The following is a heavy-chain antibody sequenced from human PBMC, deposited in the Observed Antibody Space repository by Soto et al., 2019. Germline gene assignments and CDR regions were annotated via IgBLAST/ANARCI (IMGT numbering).Heavy chain of an antibody. V-gene: IGHV1-18*01. Sequence: QVQLVQSGAEVKKTGASVTVSCKASGYTFTNYGINWVRQAPGQGLEWMGWISAYSGHTNYAQKLQDRVTMTTDTSTSTAYMELRSLRSDDTAVYYCARRPHLADNVELDYWGQGTLVTVSS. J-gene: IGHJ4*02. CDR1: GYTFTNYG. D-gene: IGHD6-19*01. CDR2: ISAYSGHT. CDR3: ARRPHLADNVELDY.